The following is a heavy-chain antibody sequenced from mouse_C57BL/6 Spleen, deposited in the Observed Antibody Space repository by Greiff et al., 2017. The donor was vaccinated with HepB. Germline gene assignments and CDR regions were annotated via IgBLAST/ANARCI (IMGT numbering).Heavy chain of an antibody. D-gene: IGHD2-5*01. CDR2: IRSKSNNYAT. Sequence: EVKLVESGGGLVQPKGSLKLSCAASGFSFNTYAMNWVRQAPGKGLEWVARIRSKSNNYATYYADSVKDRFTISRDDSESMLYLQMNNLKTEDTAMYYCVRHKSNYEAMDYWGQGTSVTVSS. V-gene: IGHV10-1*01. CDR3: VRHKSNYEAMDY. CDR1: GFSFNTYA. J-gene: IGHJ4*01.